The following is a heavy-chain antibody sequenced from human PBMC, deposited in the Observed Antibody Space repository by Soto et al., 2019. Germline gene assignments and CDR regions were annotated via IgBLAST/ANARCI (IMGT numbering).Heavy chain of an antibody. CDR2: ISAHNGNT. CDR3: ARGRDGDY. Sequence: QVPLVQSGAEVKKPGASVKVSCKGSGYTFTSYGITGVRQAPGQGLEWMGWISAHNGNTNYAQKLQGRVTVTTATSTSTAYMELRSLRFDDTGVFYCARGRDGDYGGQGALVSVSS. D-gene: IGHD6-6*01. V-gene: IGHV1-18*01. CDR1: GYTFTSYG. J-gene: IGHJ4*02.